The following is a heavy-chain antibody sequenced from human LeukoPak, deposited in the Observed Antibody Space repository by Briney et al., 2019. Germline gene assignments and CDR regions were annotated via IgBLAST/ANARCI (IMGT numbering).Heavy chain of an antibody. CDR1: GFSLIPSGVC. CDR3: ARIREYCSGGTCYRGSYYFDY. V-gene: IGHV2-70*11. J-gene: IGHJ4*02. D-gene: IGHD2-15*01. CDR2: FAWDEDK. Sequence: SGPALVKPTQTLTLTCSFSGFSLIPSGVCVSLIREPPGKALECLACFAWDEDKYYTISLKTRLTISKHTSKNQEVLTITNMDPVDTATYYCARIREYCSGGTCYRGSYYFDYWGQGTLVTVCS.